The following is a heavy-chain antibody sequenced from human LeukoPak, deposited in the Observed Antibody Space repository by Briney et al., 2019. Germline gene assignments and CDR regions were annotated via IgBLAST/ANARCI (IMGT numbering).Heavy chain of an antibody. Sequence: SETLSLTCAVYGGSFSGYYWSWIRQPPGKGLEWIGEINHSGSTNYNPSLKGRVTISVDTSKNQFSLKLSSVTAADTAVYYCARLGFYYSGYWGQGTLVTVSS. D-gene: IGHD3-3*01. CDR1: GGSFSGYY. V-gene: IGHV4-34*01. CDR3: ARLGFYYSGY. CDR2: INHSGST. J-gene: IGHJ4*02.